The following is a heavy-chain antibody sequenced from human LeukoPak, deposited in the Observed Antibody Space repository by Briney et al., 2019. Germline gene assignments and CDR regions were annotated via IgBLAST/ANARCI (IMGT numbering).Heavy chain of an antibody. CDR3: AKQRPYGSGSIFDY. CDR1: GFNFSNYW. J-gene: IGHJ4*02. D-gene: IGHD3-10*01. V-gene: IGHV3-30*18. CDR2: ISYDGSNK. Sequence: GGSLRLSCVGSGFNFSNYWMNWVCQAPGKGLEWVAVISYDGSNKYYADSVKGRFTISRDNSKNTLYLQMNSLRAEDTAVYYCAKQRPYGSGSIFDYWGQGTLVTVSS.